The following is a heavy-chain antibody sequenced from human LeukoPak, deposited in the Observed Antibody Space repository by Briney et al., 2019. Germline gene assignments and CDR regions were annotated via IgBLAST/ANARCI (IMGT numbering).Heavy chain of an antibody. CDR3: TRDLMDYDYGDKGGNY. CDR1: GFTFSSYS. Sequence: PGGSLRLSCAASGFTFSSYSMNWVRQAPGKGLEWVSSISTSSTYIYYADSVEGRFTISRDNAKNTLYLQMNSLRAEDTAVYYCTRDLMDYDYGDKGGNYWGQGTLVTVSS. J-gene: IGHJ4*02. V-gene: IGHV3-21*01. CDR2: ISTSSTYI. D-gene: IGHD4-23*01.